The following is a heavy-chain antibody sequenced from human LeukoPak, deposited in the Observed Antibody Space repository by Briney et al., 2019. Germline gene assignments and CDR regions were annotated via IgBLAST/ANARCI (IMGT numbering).Heavy chain of an antibody. V-gene: IGHV4-4*02. D-gene: IGHD5-18*01. J-gene: IGHJ4*02. CDR1: GGSISSSNW. CDR2: ISNSGRT. Sequence: SETLSLTCAVSGGSISSSNWWSWVRQPPGKGLEWIGEISNSGRTNYNPSLKSRVTISVDTSKNQFSLRLRSVTAADTATYYCARDRLWIEPLDYWGQGTLVTASS. CDR3: ARDRLWIEPLDY.